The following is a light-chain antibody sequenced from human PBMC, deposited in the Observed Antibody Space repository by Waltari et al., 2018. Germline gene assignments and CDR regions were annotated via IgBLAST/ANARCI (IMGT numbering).Light chain of an antibody. V-gene: IGLV2-8*01. CDR2: EVT. Sequence: QSALTQPPSASGSPGQSVTISFTGTSNDIGGSFYSPWYQQHPGKAPKLTLYEVTNRPSGVPDRFSGSKSGNTASLTVSGLQAEDEAEYYCASYASYNTLVFGGGTKLTVL. J-gene: IGLJ2*01. CDR1: SNDIGGSFY. CDR3: ASYASYNTLV.